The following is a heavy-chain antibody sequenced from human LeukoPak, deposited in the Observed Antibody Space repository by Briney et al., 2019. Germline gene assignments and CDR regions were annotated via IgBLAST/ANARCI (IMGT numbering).Heavy chain of an antibody. Sequence: SETLSLTCTVSGGSISSSSYHWGWIRLPPGKGLEWIGNLYYSGSTYYNPSLKSRVTISVDRSKNQFSLKLNSVTAADTAVYYCATRHDGEFDYWGQGTLVTVSS. D-gene: IGHD3-10*01. V-gene: IGHV4-39*01. CDR2: LYYSGST. J-gene: IGHJ4*02. CDR3: ATRHDGEFDY. CDR1: GGSISSSSYH.